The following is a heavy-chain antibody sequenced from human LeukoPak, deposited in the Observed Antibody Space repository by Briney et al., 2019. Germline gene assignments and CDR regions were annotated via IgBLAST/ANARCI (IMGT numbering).Heavy chain of an antibody. D-gene: IGHD4-17*01. CDR1: GDSVTTTRSY. CDR2: TFYSGST. Sequence: SETLSLTCTVSGDSVTTTRSYWGWARQPPGKGLELLGNTFYSGSTYYSPSLNSRVSISVDTSKNQFSLKLNSVTAADTAVYFCARVTKYDNSRNNYYMDVWGKGTTVTVSS. CDR3: ARVTKYDNSRNNYYMDV. V-gene: IGHV4-39*07. J-gene: IGHJ6*03.